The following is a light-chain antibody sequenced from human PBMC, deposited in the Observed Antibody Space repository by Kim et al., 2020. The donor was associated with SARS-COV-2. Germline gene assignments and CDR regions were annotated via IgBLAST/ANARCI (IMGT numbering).Light chain of an antibody. J-gene: IGLJ3*02. CDR2: TDD. CDR3: ATWDDSLDVWM. V-gene: IGLV1-44*01. Sequence: RVTISGSGSSSNNGRDTVNWYQQFPGTAPQLLIDTDDRRPSGVSDRVSCSKSGTSASLAISALRSEDEADYYCATWDDSLDVWMFGGGTQLTVL. CDR1: SSNNGRDT.